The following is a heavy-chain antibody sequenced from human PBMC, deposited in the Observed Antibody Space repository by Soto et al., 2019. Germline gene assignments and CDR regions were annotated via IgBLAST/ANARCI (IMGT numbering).Heavy chain of an antibody. CDR2: ISYDGSNK. CDR1: GFTFSNYV. D-gene: IGHD2-2*01. Sequence: QVPLVESGGGVVQPGRSLRLSCAASGFTFSNYVMYWVRQAPGKGLEWVAAISYDGSNKHYADSVKGRFTISRDNSKNTLYLQTNSLRAEDTAVYYCVAGDQYYGMGVWGQGTTVTVSS. J-gene: IGHJ6*02. V-gene: IGHV3-30-3*01. CDR3: VAGDQYYGMGV.